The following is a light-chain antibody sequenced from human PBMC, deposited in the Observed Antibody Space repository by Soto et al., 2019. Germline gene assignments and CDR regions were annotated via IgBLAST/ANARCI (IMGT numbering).Light chain of an antibody. Sequence: EVALTQSPVTLSLSPGERAALSCMASQSVSSYLAWYQQKPGQAPRLLIYDVSNRATGIPARFSGSGSGTDFTLTISSLEPEDFAVYYCQQYNNWPRTFGQGTKVDIK. CDR2: DVS. CDR1: QSVSSY. J-gene: IGKJ1*01. CDR3: QQYNNWPRT. V-gene: IGKV3-11*01.